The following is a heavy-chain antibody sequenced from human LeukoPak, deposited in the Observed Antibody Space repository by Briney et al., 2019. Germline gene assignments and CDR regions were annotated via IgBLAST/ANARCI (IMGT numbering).Heavy chain of an antibody. D-gene: IGHD5-24*01. CDR1: GYTFTSYG. CDR2: ISAYNGNT. V-gene: IGHV1-18*01. CDR3: ARERSRSGMATMPFIDY. Sequence: GASVKVSCKASGYTFTSYGISWVRQAPGQGLEWMGWISAYNGNTNYAQKLQGRVTMTTDTSTSTAYMELRSLRSDDTAVYYCARERSRSGMATMPFIDYWGQGTLVTVSS. J-gene: IGHJ4*02.